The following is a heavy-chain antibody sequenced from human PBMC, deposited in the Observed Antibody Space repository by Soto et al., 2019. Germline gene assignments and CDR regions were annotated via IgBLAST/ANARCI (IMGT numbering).Heavy chain of an antibody. Sequence: VASVKVSCKTSGYSFTDYFVHWVRQAPGQGLEWMGRIDPNYGATNYAQKFQGRVTVTGDTSITTAYMELSRLRSDDTAVYYCAREGSRDYNGMDVWGQGTTVTVSS. CDR2: IDPNYGAT. CDR1: GYSFTDYF. J-gene: IGHJ6*02. D-gene: IGHD2-15*01. V-gene: IGHV1-2*06. CDR3: AREGSRDYNGMDV.